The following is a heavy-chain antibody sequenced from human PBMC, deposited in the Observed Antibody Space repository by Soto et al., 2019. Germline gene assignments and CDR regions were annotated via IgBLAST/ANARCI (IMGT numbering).Heavy chain of an antibody. CDR3: ARGRYGDY. Sequence: QVHLVQSGAEVKKPGASVKVSCKGSGYGFTTYVITWVRQAPGQGLEWMAWISAHNGNTNYAQKLQGRVTVTRDTSMSTAYMELRSLRSDETAVYYCARGRYGDYGGQGALVTVSS. CDR2: ISAHNGNT. J-gene: IGHJ4*02. D-gene: IGHD1-1*01. V-gene: IGHV1-18*01. CDR1: GYGFTTYV.